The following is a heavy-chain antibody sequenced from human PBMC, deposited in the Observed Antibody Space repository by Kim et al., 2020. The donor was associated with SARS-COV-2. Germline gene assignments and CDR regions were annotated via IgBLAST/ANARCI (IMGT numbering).Heavy chain of an antibody. CDR1: GFTFSSYA. CDR2: ISYDGSNK. Sequence: GGSLRLSCAASGFTFSSYAMHWVRQAPGKGLEWVAVISYDGSNKYYADSVKGRFTFSRDNSKNTLYLQMNSLRAEDTAVYYCARDGRDIVVVVAATGWFDPRGQGTLVTVSS. D-gene: IGHD2-15*01. J-gene: IGHJ5*02. V-gene: IGHV3-30*04. CDR3: ARDGRDIVVVVAATGWFDP.